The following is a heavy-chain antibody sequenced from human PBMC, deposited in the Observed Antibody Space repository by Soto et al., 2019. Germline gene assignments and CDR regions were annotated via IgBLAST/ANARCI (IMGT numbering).Heavy chain of an antibody. CDR2: ISGSGGST. Sequence: GGSLRLSCAASGFTFSSYAMSWVRQAPGKGLEWVSAISGSGGSTYYADPGKGRFTISRDNSKNTLYLQMNSLRAEDTAVYYCAKDGAGSGSYFPGYFDYWGQGTLVTVSS. CDR3: AKDGAGSGSYFPGYFDY. J-gene: IGHJ4*02. CDR1: GFTFSSYA. D-gene: IGHD3-10*01. V-gene: IGHV3-23*01.